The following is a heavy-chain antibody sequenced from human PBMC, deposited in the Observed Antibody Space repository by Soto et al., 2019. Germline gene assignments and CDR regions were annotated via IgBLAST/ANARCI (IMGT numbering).Heavy chain of an antibody. CDR1: GGSITNNY. J-gene: IGHJ5*02. Sequence: SETLSLTCTVSGGSITNNYWSWIRQSPGKGLEWIGCSYYSGSTSYNPSLRSRVTISMDTSKTQFSLRLRSVTAADTAVYYCARRQNWNNLFDTWGQGTLVTVSS. D-gene: IGHD1-1*01. CDR3: ARRQNWNNLFDT. CDR2: SYYSGST. V-gene: IGHV4-59*08.